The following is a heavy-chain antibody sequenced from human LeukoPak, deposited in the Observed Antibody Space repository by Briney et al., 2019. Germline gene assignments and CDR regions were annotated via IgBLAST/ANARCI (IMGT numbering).Heavy chain of an antibody. V-gene: IGHV1-8*01. J-gene: IGHJ4*02. D-gene: IGHD5-12*01. Sequence: ASVKVSCKTSGYSFTSYDMNWVRQATGQGLEWMGYMNPNSGNTGYAQKFQGRITMTRETSTSTAYMELYSLRSEDTAVYYCASFLGYNFWGQGTLVTVSS. CDR1: GYSFTSYD. CDR3: ASFLGYNF. CDR2: MNPNSGNT.